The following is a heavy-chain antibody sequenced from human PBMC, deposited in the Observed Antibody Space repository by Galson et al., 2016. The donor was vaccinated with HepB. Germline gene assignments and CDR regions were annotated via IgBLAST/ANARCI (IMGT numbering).Heavy chain of an antibody. CDR1: GFAFDEYA. Sequence: SLRLSCAASGFAFDEYALHWVRQGPGKGLEWVSGLRWDSETIDYVDSVRGRFRISRDNAEKSLFLQMNSLRQEDTGVYYCVKDRRVTTGVFESWGQGTLVVVSS. CDR2: LRWDSETI. D-gene: IGHD4-23*01. J-gene: IGHJ4*02. V-gene: IGHV3-9*01. CDR3: VKDRRVTTGVFES.